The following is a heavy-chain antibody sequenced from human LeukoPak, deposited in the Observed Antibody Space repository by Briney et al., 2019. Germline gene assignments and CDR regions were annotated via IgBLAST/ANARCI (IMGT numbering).Heavy chain of an antibody. D-gene: IGHD3-10*01. CDR3: ARDVLRFGELFTPD. Sequence: SETLSLTYTVSGGSISSYYWSWIRQPPGKGLEGIGYIYYSGSTNYNPSLKSRVTISVDTSKNQFSLKLSSVTAADTAVYYCARDVLRFGELFTPDWGQGTLVTVSS. V-gene: IGHV4-59*01. CDR1: GGSISSYY. J-gene: IGHJ4*02. CDR2: IYYSGST.